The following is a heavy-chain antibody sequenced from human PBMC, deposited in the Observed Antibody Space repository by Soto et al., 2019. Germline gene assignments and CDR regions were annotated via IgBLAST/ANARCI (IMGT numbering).Heavy chain of an antibody. D-gene: IGHD5-18*01. CDR3: ARIPVDTYLIYWSDP. V-gene: IGHV4-59*01. Sequence: SETLSLTCAVYGGSFSGYYWSWIRQPPGKGLEWIAYIYDRGTTNYNPSLMSRVTISLDTSKNQFSLKMSSVTAADTAMYYCARIPVDTYLIYWSDPWGQGTQVTVTS. CDR1: GGSFSGYY. J-gene: IGHJ5*02. CDR2: IYDRGTT.